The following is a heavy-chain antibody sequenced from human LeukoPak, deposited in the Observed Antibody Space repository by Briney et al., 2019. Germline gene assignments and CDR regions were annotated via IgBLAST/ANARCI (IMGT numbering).Heavy chain of an antibody. D-gene: IGHD6-13*01. CDR3: AKDLEIISSSWSD. CDR2: ISGSGGST. Sequence: GGSLRLSCAASGFTFSSYAMSWVRQAPGKGLEWVSAISGSGGSTYYADSMKGRFTISRDNSKNTLYLQMNSLRAEDTAVYYCAKDLEIISSSWSDWGQGTLVTVSS. V-gene: IGHV3-23*01. CDR1: GFTFSSYA. J-gene: IGHJ4*02.